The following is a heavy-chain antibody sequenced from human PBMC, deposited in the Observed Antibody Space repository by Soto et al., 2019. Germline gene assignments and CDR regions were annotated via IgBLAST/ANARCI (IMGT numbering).Heavy chain of an antibody. CDR1: GGSFSGYY. V-gene: IGHV4-34*01. Sequence: SETLSLTCAVYGGSFSGYYWSWIRQPPGKGLEWIGEINHSGSTNYNPSLKSRVTISVDTSKNQFSLKLSSVTAADTAVYYCARAADTAVDIWGQGTMVTVSS. D-gene: IGHD5-18*01. CDR2: INHSGST. CDR3: ARAADTAVDI. J-gene: IGHJ3*02.